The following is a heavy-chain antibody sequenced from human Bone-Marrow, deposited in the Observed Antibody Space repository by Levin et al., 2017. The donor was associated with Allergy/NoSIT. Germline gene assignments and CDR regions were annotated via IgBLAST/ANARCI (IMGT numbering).Heavy chain of an antibody. CDR3: ARDNSSGWYVRRTVSGYYFDY. CDR1: GYTFTGYY. D-gene: IGHD6-19*01. CDR2: INPNSGGT. J-gene: IGHJ4*02. Sequence: GESLKISCKASGYTFTGYYMHWVRQAPGQGLEWMGWINPNSGGTNYAQKFQGWVTMTRDTSISTAYMELSRLRSDDTAVYYCARDNSSGWYVRRTVSGYYFDYWGQGTLVTVSS. V-gene: IGHV1-2*04.